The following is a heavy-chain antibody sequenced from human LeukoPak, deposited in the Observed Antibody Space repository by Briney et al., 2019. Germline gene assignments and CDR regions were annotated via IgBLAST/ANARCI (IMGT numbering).Heavy chain of an antibody. CDR3: ARDRLPRGNYSQPVRGVNFDF. Sequence: ASVKVSCKASGYTFTSYYMHWVRQAPGQGLEWMGIINPSGGSTTYAQKFQGRVTMTRDTATSTVYMELSSLRSEDTAVYYCARDRLPRGNYSQPVRGVNFDFWGQGILVTVSS. CDR2: INPSGGST. D-gene: IGHD3-10*01. J-gene: IGHJ4*02. CDR1: GYTFTSYY. V-gene: IGHV1-46*01.